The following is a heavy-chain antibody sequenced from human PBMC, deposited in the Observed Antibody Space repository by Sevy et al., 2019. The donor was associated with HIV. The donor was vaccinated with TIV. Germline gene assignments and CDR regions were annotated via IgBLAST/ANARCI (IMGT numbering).Heavy chain of an antibody. V-gene: IGHV3-11*04. D-gene: IGHD4-17*01. CDR2: ISNSGTTI. CDR1: GLIFSDYY. J-gene: IGHJ4*02. CDR3: ARDLPPSATTVAHFDC. Sequence: GGSLRLSCAASGLIFSDYYMGWVRQAPGKGLEWVSYISNSGTTIYYSDSVKGRFTISRDNARNSLYLQMNSLRAEDTAIYYCARDLPPSATTVAHFDCWGQGTLVTVSS.